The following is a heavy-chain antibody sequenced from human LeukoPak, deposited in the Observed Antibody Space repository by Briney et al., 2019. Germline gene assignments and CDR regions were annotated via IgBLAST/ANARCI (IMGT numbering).Heavy chain of an antibody. V-gene: IGHV4-61*02. CDR1: GGSISSGSYY. CDR3: ARVWGNYMDV. D-gene: IGHD3-16*01. CDR2: IYTSGST. J-gene: IGHJ6*03. Sequence: SQTLSLTCTVSGGSISSGSYYWSWIRQPAGQGLEWIGRIYTSGSTNYNPSPKSRVTISVDTSKTQFSLKLSSVTAADTAVYYCARVWGNYMDVWGKGTTVTVSS.